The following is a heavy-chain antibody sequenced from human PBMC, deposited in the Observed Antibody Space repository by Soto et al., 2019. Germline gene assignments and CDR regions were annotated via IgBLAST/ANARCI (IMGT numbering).Heavy chain of an antibody. Sequence: QVQLVQAGSDVQRPGSSVRVSCKASGDTFNFYTINWVRQAPGQGLQWMGRINHILSMSNYATRFQGRVTMTADKSTSTAYMELSSLRSEDTAMYYCATSYGSGYRAFDSWGQGALVTVSS. V-gene: IGHV1-69*02. D-gene: IGHD3-10*01. CDR2: INHILSMS. J-gene: IGHJ4*02. CDR1: GDTFNFYT. CDR3: ATSYGSGYRAFDS.